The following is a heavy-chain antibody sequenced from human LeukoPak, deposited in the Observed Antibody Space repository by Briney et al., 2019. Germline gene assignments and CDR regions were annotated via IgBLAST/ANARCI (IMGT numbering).Heavy chain of an antibody. CDR1: GYTFTCYY. D-gene: IGHD2-15*01. CDR3: ARTPDSYWFDP. Sequence: ASLKVSCKASGYTFTCYYMHWVRQAPGQGLEWMGRVNPNSGGTNYAQKFQGRVTMTRDTSISTAYMELSRLRSDDTAVYYCARTPDSYWFDPWGQGTLVTVSS. V-gene: IGHV1-2*06. J-gene: IGHJ5*02. CDR2: VNPNSGGT.